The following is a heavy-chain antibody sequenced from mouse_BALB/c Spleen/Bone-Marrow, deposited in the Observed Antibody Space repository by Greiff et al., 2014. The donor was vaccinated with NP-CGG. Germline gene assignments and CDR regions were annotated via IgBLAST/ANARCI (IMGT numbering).Heavy chain of an antibody. CDR2: INPSNGRT. CDR3: ARRTTTVVATDY. Sequence: QVQLKESGAELVKPGASVKLSCKASGYTFTSYWMHWVKLRPGQGLEWIGEINPSNGRTNYNEKFKSKATLTVDKSSSTAYMQLSSLTSEDSAVYYCARRTTTVVATDYWGQGTTLTVSS. J-gene: IGHJ2*01. V-gene: IGHV1S81*02. D-gene: IGHD1-1*01. CDR1: GYTFTSYW.